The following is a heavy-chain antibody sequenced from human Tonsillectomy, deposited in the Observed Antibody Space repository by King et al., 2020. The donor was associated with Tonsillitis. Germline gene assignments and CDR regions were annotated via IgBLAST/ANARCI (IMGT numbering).Heavy chain of an antibody. CDR1: GFTFSSYA. Sequence: VQLVESGGGLVQPGGSLRLSCAASGFTFSSYAMSWVRQAPGKGLEWVSSISGSGGSTFYADSVKGRFIISRDNSKNTLYLQMNSLRTGDTAVYYCAKLQGGGYYSYSYYGMDVWGQGTTVTVSS. J-gene: IGHJ6*02. CDR3: AKLQGGGYYSYSYYGMDV. CDR2: ISGSGGST. D-gene: IGHD3-3*01. V-gene: IGHV3-23*04.